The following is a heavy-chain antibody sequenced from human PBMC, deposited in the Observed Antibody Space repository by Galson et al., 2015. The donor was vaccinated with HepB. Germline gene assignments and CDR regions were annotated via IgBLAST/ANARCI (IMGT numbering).Heavy chain of an antibody. CDR3: ARGRVGATLPDAFDI. D-gene: IGHD1-26*01. CDR2: ISTYNGNA. V-gene: IGHV1-18*01. Sequence: SVKVSCKASGYTFASYAISWVRQAPGQGLEWMGWISTYNGNANYAQSLQGRVTMTTDTSTSTAYMELRSLRSDDTAVYYCARGRVGATLPDAFDIWGQGTMVTVSS. CDR1: GYTFASYA. J-gene: IGHJ3*02.